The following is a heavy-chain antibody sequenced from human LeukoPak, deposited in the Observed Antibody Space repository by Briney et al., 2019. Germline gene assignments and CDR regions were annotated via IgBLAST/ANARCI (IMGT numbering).Heavy chain of an antibody. Sequence: GGSLRLPCAASGFTFSSYAMHWVRQAPGKGLEWVAVISYDGSNKYYADSVKGRFTISRDNSKNTLYLQMNSLRAEDTAVYYCARDLEGYSSSWYVGYWGQGTLVTVSS. CDR2: ISYDGSNK. V-gene: IGHV3-30*04. CDR1: GFTFSSYA. D-gene: IGHD6-13*01. CDR3: ARDLEGYSSSWYVGY. J-gene: IGHJ4*02.